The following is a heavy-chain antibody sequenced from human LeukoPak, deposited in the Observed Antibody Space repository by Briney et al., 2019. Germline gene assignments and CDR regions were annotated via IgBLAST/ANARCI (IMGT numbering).Heavy chain of an antibody. V-gene: IGHV1-46*01. Sequence: ASVTVSCKASGYTFTSYYMHWVRQAPGQGLEWMGIINPSGGSTSYAQKFQGRVTMTRDTSTSTVYMELSSLRSEDTAVYYCARQSEWLYLTYWGQGTLVTVSS. J-gene: IGHJ4*02. CDR3: ARQSEWLYLTY. D-gene: IGHD3-3*01. CDR1: GYTFTSYY. CDR2: INPSGGST.